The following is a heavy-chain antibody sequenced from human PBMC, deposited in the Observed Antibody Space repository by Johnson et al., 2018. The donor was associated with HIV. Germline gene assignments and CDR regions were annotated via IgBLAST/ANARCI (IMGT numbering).Heavy chain of an antibody. CDR2: ISYDGSNK. CDR1: GFTVSSNY. V-gene: IGHV3-30*18. CDR3: AKDKPQADAFDI. Sequence: QVQLVESGGGLIQPGGSLRLSCAASGFTVSSNYMSWVRQAPGKGLEWVAVISYDGSNKYYADSVKGRFTISRDNSKNKLYLQMNSLSAEDTAGYYCAKDKPQADAFDIWGQGTMVTVSS. J-gene: IGHJ3*02.